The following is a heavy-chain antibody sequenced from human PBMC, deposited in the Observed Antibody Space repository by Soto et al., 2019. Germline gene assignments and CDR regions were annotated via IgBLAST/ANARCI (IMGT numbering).Heavy chain of an antibody. V-gene: IGHV2-70*01. J-gene: IGHJ3*02. CDR1: GFSLRTSGMC. CDR3: ARIQVRGSPFDPLDI. D-gene: IGHD3-16*01. CDR2: IDWDEDK. Sequence: VAGPTLVKPTQTLTLTCTFTGFSLRTSGMCVSWIRQPPGKALEWLALIDWDEDKFYNTSLRTRVTISKDTSKNQVVLTMTNMDPVDTATYYCARIQVRGSPFDPLDIWGQGTMVTVSS.